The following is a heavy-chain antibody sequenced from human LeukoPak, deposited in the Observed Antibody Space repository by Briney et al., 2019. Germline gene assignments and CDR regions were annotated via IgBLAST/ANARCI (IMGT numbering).Heavy chain of an antibody. J-gene: IGHJ4*02. V-gene: IGHV3-9*01. CDR3: AKDTYSSS. D-gene: IGHD6-13*01. Sequence: GGSLRLSCAASGFTFDDYAMHWVRQAPGKGLEWVSGISWNSGSIGYADSVKGRFTISRDNAKNSLYLQMNSLRAEDTALYYCAKDTYSSSWGQGTLVTVSS. CDR1: GFTFDDYA. CDR2: ISWNSGSI.